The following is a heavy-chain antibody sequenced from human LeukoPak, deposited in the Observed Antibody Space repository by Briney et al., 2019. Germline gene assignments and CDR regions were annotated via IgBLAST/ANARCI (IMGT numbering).Heavy chain of an antibody. CDR1: KFTFSHYG. CDR2: IWNDGSSQ. Sequence: GGSLRLSCAASKFTFSHYGMHWVRQAPGKGLEWVAVIWNDGSSQYYADSVKGRFTVSRDNSQKTLYLQMNSLRPEDTPVYYCAKDAERGFDYSNSLEKWGQGTLVTVSS. J-gene: IGHJ4*02. V-gene: IGHV3-33*06. CDR3: AKDAERGFDYSNSLEK. D-gene: IGHD4-11*01.